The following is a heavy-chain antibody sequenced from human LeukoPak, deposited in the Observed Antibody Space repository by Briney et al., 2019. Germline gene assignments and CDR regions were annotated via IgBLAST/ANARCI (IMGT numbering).Heavy chain of an antibody. D-gene: IGHD3-10*01. CDR3: ARRPSHMVRGVIPFDY. Sequence: GGSLRLSCAASGLTFSSYSMNWVRQAPGKGLEWDSYISCSSSTIYYADSVKGRFTISRDNAKNSLYLQMNSLRAEDTAVYYCARRPSHMVRGVIPFDYWGQGTLVTVSS. CDR2: ISCSSSTI. J-gene: IGHJ4*02. CDR1: GLTFSSYS. V-gene: IGHV3-48*04.